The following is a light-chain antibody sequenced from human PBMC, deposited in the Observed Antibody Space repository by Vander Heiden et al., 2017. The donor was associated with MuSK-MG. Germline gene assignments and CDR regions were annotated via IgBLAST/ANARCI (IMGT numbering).Light chain of an antibody. CDR3: QHRSSCPWT. CDR2: DAS. J-gene: IGKJ1*01. Sequence: EIVLTQSPATLSLSPGQRATLSCRASQSVSTYLGWYQQKPGQAPRLLIYDASNRATGIPARFSGSGSRTDFTLTISNLEPADLAVYYSQHRSSCPWTFGQGTKVEIK. CDR1: QSVSTY. V-gene: IGKV3-11*01.